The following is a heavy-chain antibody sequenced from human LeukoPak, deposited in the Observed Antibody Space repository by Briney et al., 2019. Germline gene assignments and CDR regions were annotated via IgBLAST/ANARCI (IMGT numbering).Heavy chain of an antibody. D-gene: IGHD3-16*02. J-gene: IGHJ2*01. V-gene: IGHV4-59*11. CDR3: ARDPIVSVGDWYFDL. CDR1: GGSISSHY. Sequence: SETLSLTCTVSGGSISSHYWSWIRQPPGKGLEWIGYTYYSGSTNHTNYNPSLKSRVTISVDTSKNQFSLKLSSVTAADTAVYYCARDPIVSVGDWYFDLWGRGTLVTVSS. CDR2: TYYSGSTNHT.